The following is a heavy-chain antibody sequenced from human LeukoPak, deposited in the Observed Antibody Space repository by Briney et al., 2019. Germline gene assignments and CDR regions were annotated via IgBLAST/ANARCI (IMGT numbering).Heavy chain of an antibody. D-gene: IGHD1-26*01. V-gene: IGHV3-30*18. J-gene: IGHJ4*02. Sequence: GGSLRLSCAASGFTFSSSGMHWVRQAPGKGLDWLAVISNDGSNKYFADSVKGRFTISRDNPKNTLYLEMNSLRAEDTAVYYCAKRGGSYFDYWGQGTLVTVSS. CDR2: ISNDGSNK. CDR3: AKRGGSYFDY. CDR1: GFTFSSSG.